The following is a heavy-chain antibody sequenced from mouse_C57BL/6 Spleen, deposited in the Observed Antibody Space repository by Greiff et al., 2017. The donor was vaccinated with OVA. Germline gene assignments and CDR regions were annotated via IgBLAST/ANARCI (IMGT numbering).Heavy chain of an antibody. Sequence: QVQLKESGPELVKPGASVKISCKASGYAFSSSWMNWVKQRPGKGLEWIGRIYPGDGDTNYNGKFKGKATLTADKSSSTAYMQLSSLTSEDSAVYFCARRVPDGYLYAMDYWGQGTSVTVSS. V-gene: IGHV1-82*01. CDR1: GYAFSSSW. CDR2: IYPGDGDT. D-gene: IGHD2-3*01. CDR3: ARRVPDGYLYAMDY. J-gene: IGHJ4*01.